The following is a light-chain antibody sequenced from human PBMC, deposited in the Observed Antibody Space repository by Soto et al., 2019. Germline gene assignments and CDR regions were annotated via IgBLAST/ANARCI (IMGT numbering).Light chain of an antibody. CDR1: SSNIGSNS. Sequence: QSVLTQPPSASGTPGQRVSISCSGSSSNIGSNSVNWYQQLPGTAPKLLIYDDTQRPSGVPDRISGSKSGTSASLAISGLQSEDEADYYCASWDDSLNGPVFGTGTKVTVL. J-gene: IGLJ1*01. CDR3: ASWDDSLNGPV. CDR2: DDT. V-gene: IGLV1-44*01.